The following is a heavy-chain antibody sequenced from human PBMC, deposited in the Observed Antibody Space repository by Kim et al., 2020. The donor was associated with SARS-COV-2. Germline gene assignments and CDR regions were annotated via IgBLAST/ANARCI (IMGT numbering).Heavy chain of an antibody. D-gene: IGHD4-4*01. CDR3: ARDMNPTVYDY. V-gene: IGHV1-3*01. CDR2: KK. J-gene: IGHJ4*02. Sequence: KKKESQKFQGQVTITRDTTANTAYMDLSSLTSEDTAIYYCARDMNPTVYDYWGQGTLVTVSS.